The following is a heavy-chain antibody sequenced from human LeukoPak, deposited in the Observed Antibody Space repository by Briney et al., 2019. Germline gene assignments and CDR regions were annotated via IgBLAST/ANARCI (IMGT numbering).Heavy chain of an antibody. CDR1: GGSFSGYY. CDR2: INHSGST. Sequence: SETLSLTCAVCGGSFSGYYWSWIRQPPGKGLEWIGEINHSGSTNYNPSLKSRVTISVDTSKNQFSLKLSSVTAADTAVYYCAREGPYSSGWYYYYYGMDVWGQGTTVTVSS. V-gene: IGHV4-34*01. D-gene: IGHD6-19*01. CDR3: AREGPYSSGWYYYYYGMDV. J-gene: IGHJ6*02.